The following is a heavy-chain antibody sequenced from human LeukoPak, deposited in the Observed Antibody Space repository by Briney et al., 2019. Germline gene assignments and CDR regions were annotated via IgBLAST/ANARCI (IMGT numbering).Heavy chain of an antibody. J-gene: IGHJ3*02. CDR2: IYYSGRA. CDR3: AGVIQRNGVLDAFDI. V-gene: IGHV4-59*01. Sequence: SETLSLTCTVSGGSLSSDYWSWIRQPPGKGREWSGYIYYSGRANYNPSLTSRVTISVDTSKNQFSLKPSSVTAADTAVYYCAGVIQRNGVLDAFDIWGQGTMVTVSS. D-gene: IGHD5-18*01. CDR1: GGSLSSDY.